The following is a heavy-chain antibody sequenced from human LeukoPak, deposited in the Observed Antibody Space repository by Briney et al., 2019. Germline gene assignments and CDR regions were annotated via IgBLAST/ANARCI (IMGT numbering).Heavy chain of an antibody. CDR2: ISSSGSTI. CDR1: GFTFSDYY. D-gene: IGHD1-26*01. Sequence: PGGSLRLSCAASGFTFSDYYMSWIRQAPGKGLEWVSYISSSGSTIYYADSVKGRFTISRDNAKNSLYLQMNSLRAEDTAVYYCAKDRDGWWELLMLYTFDSWGQGTQVTVSS. V-gene: IGHV3-11*01. CDR3: AKDRDGWWELLMLYTFDS. J-gene: IGHJ4*02.